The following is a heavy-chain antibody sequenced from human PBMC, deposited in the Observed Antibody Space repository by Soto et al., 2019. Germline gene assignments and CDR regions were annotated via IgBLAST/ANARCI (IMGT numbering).Heavy chain of an antibody. J-gene: IGHJ4*02. CDR2: IYNGGSP. CDR3: ARGPSGDKVDH. D-gene: IGHD7-27*01. V-gene: IGHV4-30-4*01. CDR1: GGSISTVNDC. Sequence: QVQLQESGPGLVKPSETLSLTCTVSGGSISTVNDCWSWIRQSPDKGLEWIGHIYNGGSPYNNPSLKSRVTTAVDTHKKPVSLKLSTVSVADTAVCYGARGPSGDKVDHWGQGTLVTVSS.